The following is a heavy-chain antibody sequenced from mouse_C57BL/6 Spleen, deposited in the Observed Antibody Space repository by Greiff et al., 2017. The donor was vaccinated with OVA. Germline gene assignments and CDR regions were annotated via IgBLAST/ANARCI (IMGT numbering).Heavy chain of an antibody. J-gene: IGHJ2*01. Sequence: VQLQQSGAELVRPGTSVKVSCKASGYAFTNYLIEWVKQRPGQGLEWIGVINPGSGGTNYNEKFKGKATLTAYKSSSTAYMQLSSLTSEDSAVYFCAREPYFDYWGQGTTLTVSS. V-gene: IGHV1-54*01. CDR3: AREPYFDY. CDR2: INPGSGGT. CDR1: GYAFTNYL.